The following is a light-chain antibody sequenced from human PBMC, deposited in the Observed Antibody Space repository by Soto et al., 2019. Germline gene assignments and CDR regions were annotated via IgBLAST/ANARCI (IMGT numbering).Light chain of an antibody. CDR3: QQCYSHPS. Sequence: DIQMTQSPSSLSASVGDRVIITCRASQMISTYLNWYQQKPGKAPTLLIYSTSTLQTGAPARFSGSGSGTEFTLTISSVQPEDVATYFCQQCYSHPSFGQGTRLEIK. J-gene: IGKJ5*01. V-gene: IGKV1-39*01. CDR2: STS. CDR1: QMISTY.